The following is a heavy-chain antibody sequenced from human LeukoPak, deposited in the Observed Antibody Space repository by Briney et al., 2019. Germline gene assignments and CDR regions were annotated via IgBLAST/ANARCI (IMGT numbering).Heavy chain of an antibody. Sequence: GRSLRLSCAASGFTFSNYAMHWVRQAPGKGLEWVALISYDGSNKYYADSVKGRFTISRDNAKNTLFLQMNSLRAEDTAVYYCARIDSSGYASVYWGQGTLVTVSS. CDR1: GFTFSNYA. J-gene: IGHJ4*02. CDR2: ISYDGSNK. V-gene: IGHV3-30*04. D-gene: IGHD3-22*01. CDR3: ARIDSSGYASVY.